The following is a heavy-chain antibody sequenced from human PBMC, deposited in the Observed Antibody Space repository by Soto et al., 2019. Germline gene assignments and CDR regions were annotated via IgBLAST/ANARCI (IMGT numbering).Heavy chain of an antibody. CDR1: GYSFTSYW. Sequence: ESLKISCKGSGYSFTSYWIGWVRQMPGKGLEWMGIIYPGDSDTRYSPSFQGQVTISADKSISTAYLQWSSLKASDTAMYYCARHGHTVVAPAAQPPDYWGQGTLVTVSS. CDR3: ARHGHTVVAPAAQPPDY. J-gene: IGHJ4*02. V-gene: IGHV5-51*01. CDR2: IYPGDSDT. D-gene: IGHD2-2*01.